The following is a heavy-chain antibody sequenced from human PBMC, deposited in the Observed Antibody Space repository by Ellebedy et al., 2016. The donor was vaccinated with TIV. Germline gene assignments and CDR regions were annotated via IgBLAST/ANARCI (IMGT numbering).Heavy chain of an antibody. J-gene: IGHJ4*02. D-gene: IGHD3-10*01. V-gene: IGHV3-74*01. CDR3: ASRGVAVQGADY. Sequence: GESLKISCAASGFTFSSYAMSWVRQAPGQGLVWVSLINSDGSRTTYADSVKGRFTISRDNAKNTLYLQMNSLRAEDTAVYYCASRGVAVQGADYWGQGTLVTVSS. CDR2: INSDGSRT. CDR1: GFTFSSYA.